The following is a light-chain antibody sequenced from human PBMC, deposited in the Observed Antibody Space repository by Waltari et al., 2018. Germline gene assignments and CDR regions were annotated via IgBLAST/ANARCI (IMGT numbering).Light chain of an antibody. CDR3: QQSYSAPLA. V-gene: IGKV1-39*01. CDR1: QAISTY. Sequence: DTLMTQSPSSLSASVGDRVTITCRASQAISTYVNWYQQTPGKAPKLLIFSSSTLHRGVSSRFSGSGSGTEFTLTISNLQPDDFATYYCQQSYSAPLAFGGGTKLDI. CDR2: SSS. J-gene: IGKJ4*01.